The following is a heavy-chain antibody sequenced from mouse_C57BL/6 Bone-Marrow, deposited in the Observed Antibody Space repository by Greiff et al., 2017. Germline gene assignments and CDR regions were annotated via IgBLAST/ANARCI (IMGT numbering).Heavy chain of an antibody. J-gene: IGHJ3*01. CDR2: IYPGSGNT. V-gene: IGHV1-76*01. CDR3: AIYYYGSTVAY. Sequence: QVQLQQSGAELVRPGASVKLSCTASGYTFTDYYINWVKQRPGQGLEWIARIYPGSGNTYYNEKFKGKVTLTAEKSSSTAYVQHSILTSDDSSVYFCAIYYYGSTVAYWGQGTLVTVSA. CDR1: GYTFTDYY. D-gene: IGHD1-1*01.